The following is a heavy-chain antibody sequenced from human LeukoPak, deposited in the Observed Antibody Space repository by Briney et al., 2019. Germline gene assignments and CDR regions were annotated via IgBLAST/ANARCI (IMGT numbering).Heavy chain of an antibody. CDR1: GFTFTTYT. D-gene: IGHD1-26*01. CDR2: INSRSNYR. V-gene: IGHV3-21*01. CDR3: AREDGIVGATSAFDI. J-gene: IGHJ3*02. Sequence: PGGSLRLSCAASGFTFTTYTMNWVRQAPGKGLEWVSSINSRSNYRYYADSVKGRFTISSDNAKNSLYLQMNSLRAEDTAVYYCAREDGIVGATSAFDIWGQGTMVTVSS.